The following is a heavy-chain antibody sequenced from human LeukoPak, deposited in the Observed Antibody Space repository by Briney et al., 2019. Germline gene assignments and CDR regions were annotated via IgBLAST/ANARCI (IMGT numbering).Heavy chain of an antibody. Sequence: GGSLRLSCAASGFTFSSYGMHWVRQAPGKGLEWVAFIQSDGSDQYYVDSVKGRFTISRDNSKNTLYLQMNSLRVEDTAVYYCAKGGSSSRFDSWGQGTLVTVSS. J-gene: IGHJ4*02. D-gene: IGHD6-13*01. CDR3: AKGGSSSRFDS. V-gene: IGHV3-30*02. CDR1: GFTFSSYG. CDR2: IQSDGSDQ.